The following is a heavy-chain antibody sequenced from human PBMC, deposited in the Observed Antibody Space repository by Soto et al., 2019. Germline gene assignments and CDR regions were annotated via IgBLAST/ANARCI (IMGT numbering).Heavy chain of an antibody. CDR2: IYYSWRT. D-gene: IGHD3-22*01. J-gene: IGHJ4*02. CDR1: GGSISTSSYY. V-gene: IGHV4-39*01. CDR3: ARDYDSSGDY. Sequence: QLQLQESGPGLVKPSETLSLTCTVSGGSISTSSYYWGWIRQPPGKGLEWIGSIYYSWRTYYNPSLKSRVTISVDTSKNQFSLKLSSVTAADTAVYYCARDYDSSGDYWGQGTLVTVSS.